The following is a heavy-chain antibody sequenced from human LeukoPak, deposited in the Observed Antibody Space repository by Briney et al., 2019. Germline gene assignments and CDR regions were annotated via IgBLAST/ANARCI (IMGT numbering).Heavy chain of an antibody. Sequence: PGGSLRLSCAASGFTFSTYSMNWVRQAPGKGLEWVSSFSGSNNYRYYADSVKGRFTISRDNAKNSLYLQMNSLRAEDTAVYYCARGDYDFWSGYFGYFDYWGQGTLVTVSS. D-gene: IGHD3-3*01. CDR1: GFTFSTYS. J-gene: IGHJ4*02. CDR2: FSGSNNYR. CDR3: ARGDYDFWSGYFGYFDY. V-gene: IGHV3-21*01.